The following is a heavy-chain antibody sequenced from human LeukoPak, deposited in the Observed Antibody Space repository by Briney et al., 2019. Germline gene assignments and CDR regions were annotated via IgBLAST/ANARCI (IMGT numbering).Heavy chain of an antibody. CDR3: AREERAYYYDSSGYYDY. J-gene: IGHJ4*02. CDR1: GFTFSSYW. D-gene: IGHD3-22*01. V-gene: IGHV3-7*01. Sequence: PGGSLRLSCAASGFTFSSYWMSWVRQAPGKGLEWVANIKQDGSEKYYVDSVKGRFTISRDNAKNSLYLQMNSLRAEDTAVYYCAREERAYYYDSSGYYDYWGQGTLVTVSS. CDR2: IKQDGSEK.